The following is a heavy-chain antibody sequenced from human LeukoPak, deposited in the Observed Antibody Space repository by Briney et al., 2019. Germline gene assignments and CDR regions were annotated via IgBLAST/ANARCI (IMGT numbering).Heavy chain of an antibody. Sequence: GGSLRLSCAASGFTFSSYAMHWVRQAPGKGLEWVAVISYDGSNKYYAGSVKGRFTISRDNSKNTLYLQMNSLRAEDTAVYYCARKRAGTLYYYYVDVWGKGTTVTISS. CDR3: ARKRAGTLYYYYVDV. J-gene: IGHJ6*03. CDR1: GFTFSSYA. CDR2: ISYDGSNK. D-gene: IGHD6-13*01. V-gene: IGHV3-30*04.